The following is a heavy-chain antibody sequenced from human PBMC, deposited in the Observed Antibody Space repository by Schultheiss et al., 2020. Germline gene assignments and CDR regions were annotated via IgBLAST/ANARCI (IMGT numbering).Heavy chain of an antibody. CDR2: INPNSGGT. D-gene: IGHD6-6*01. Sequence: ASVKVSCKASGYTFTSYYMHWVRQAPGQGLEWMGRINPNSGGTNYAQKFQGRVTMTTDTSTSTAYMELRSLRSDDTAVYYCATIAPYSSWDYWGQGTLVTVSS. CDR1: GYTFTSYY. CDR3: ATIAPYSSWDY. J-gene: IGHJ4*02. V-gene: IGHV1-2*06.